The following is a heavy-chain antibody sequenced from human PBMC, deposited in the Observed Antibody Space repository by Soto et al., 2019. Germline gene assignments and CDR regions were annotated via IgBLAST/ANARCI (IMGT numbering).Heavy chain of an antibody. CDR3: ARVLDCSGGRCLEDYDYGWDV. CDR1: GYTFSNYA. V-gene: IGHV1-3*01. J-gene: IGHJ6*02. Sequence: QVQLVQSGAEVKKPGASVTVSCKASGYTFSNYALHWVRQAPGQRLEWLGWINAGNGYTQYSQNFQGRVTLTRDTSATTAYMELSSLRSEDTALYYWARVLDCSGGRCLEDYDYGWDVWGQGTTVTVSS. D-gene: IGHD2-15*01. CDR2: INAGNGYT.